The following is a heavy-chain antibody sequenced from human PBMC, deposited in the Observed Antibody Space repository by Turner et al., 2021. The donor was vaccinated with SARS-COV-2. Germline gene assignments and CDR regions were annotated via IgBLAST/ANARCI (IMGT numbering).Heavy chain of an antibody. Sequence: EVHLVEFGGGLIQPGWSMRLSCAASGFTVSSNYMSWVRQAPGKGLEWVSVIYSGGSTYYAGSVKGRFTISRDNSKNTLYLQMNSLRAEDTAVYYCARGYSSGWYQRGAFDIWGQGTMVTVSS. J-gene: IGHJ3*02. CDR1: GFTVSSNY. D-gene: IGHD6-19*01. CDR2: IYSGGST. CDR3: ARGYSSGWYQRGAFDI. V-gene: IGHV3-53*01.